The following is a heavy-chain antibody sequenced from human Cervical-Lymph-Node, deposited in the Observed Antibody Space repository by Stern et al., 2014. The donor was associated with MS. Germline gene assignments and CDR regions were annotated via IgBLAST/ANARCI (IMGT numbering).Heavy chain of an antibody. D-gene: IGHD6-19*01. V-gene: IGHV2-5*02. CDR1: GFSLSASGVS. Sequence: QITLKESGPTLVKPTQTLTLTCTFSGFSLSASGVSVGWIRQPPGKALEWLDLISWDDDKRYSPSLKSRLTITKDTSKNQVVLTMTNMDPVDTATFYCARGNSTGYYRDWFDPWGQGTLVTVSS. CDR3: ARGNSTGYYRDWFDP. J-gene: IGHJ5*02. CDR2: ISWDDDK.